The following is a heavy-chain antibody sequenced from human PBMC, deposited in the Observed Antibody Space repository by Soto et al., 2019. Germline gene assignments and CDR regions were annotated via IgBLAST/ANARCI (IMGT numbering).Heavy chain of an antibody. D-gene: IGHD5-18*01. Sequence: SETLFLTCTVSGGSLSSYYWSWIRQPPGKGLEWIGYIYYSGSTNNNPSLKSRVTISVDTSKNQFSLKLSSVTAADTAVYYCARVGYRYGLYYFDYWGQGTQVTVSS. J-gene: IGHJ4*02. CDR2: IYYSGST. CDR1: GGSLSSYY. CDR3: ARVGYRYGLYYFDY. V-gene: IGHV4-59*01.